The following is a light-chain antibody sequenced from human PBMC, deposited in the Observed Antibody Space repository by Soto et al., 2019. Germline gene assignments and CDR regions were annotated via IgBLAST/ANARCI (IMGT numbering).Light chain of an antibody. CDR2: DTS. Sequence: EIVLTQSPGTGSLSPGERATLSCRASQSVRDNYLAWYQQKPGQAPSLLIFDTSRRATGIPDRFTGSGSGTDFALTISRVEPQDIAVYFCQQYGSSPGTFGQGIKVDIK. V-gene: IGKV3-20*01. CDR3: QQYGSSPGT. CDR1: QSVRDNY. J-gene: IGKJ1*01.